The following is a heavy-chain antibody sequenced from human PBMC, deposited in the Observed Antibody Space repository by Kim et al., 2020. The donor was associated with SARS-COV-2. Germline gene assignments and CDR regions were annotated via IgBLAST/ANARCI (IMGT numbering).Heavy chain of an antibody. CDR1: GFTFSNAW. CDR2: IKSKTDGGTT. Sequence: GGSLRLSCAASGFTFSNAWMSWVRQAPGKGLEWVGRIKSKTDGGTTDYAAPVKGRFTISRDDSKNTLYLQMNSLKTEDTAVYYCTTGSSGYYYYYYYGMDVWGQGTTVTVSS. D-gene: IGHD3-22*01. CDR3: TTGSSGYYYYYYYGMDV. V-gene: IGHV3-15*01. J-gene: IGHJ6*02.